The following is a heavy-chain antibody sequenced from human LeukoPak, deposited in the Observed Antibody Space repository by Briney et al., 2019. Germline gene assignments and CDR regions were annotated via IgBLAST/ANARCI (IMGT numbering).Heavy chain of an antibody. V-gene: IGHV3-7*03. CDR2: IKQDGSEK. J-gene: IGHJ4*02. CDR3: ARDGGYCSGGTCYSTY. Sequence: GGSLRLSCVASAFTFSSYWMTWVRQAPGKGLEGVASIKQDGSEKYYVDSVKGRFIISRDNAKNSLYLQMNSLRAEDTAVYYCARDGGYCSGGTCYSTYWGQGTLVTVSS. CDR1: AFTFSSYW. D-gene: IGHD2-15*01.